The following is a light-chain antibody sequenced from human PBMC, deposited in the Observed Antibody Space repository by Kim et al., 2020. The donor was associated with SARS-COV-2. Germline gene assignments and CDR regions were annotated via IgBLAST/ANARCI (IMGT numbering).Light chain of an antibody. CDR2: LNSDGSH. CDR3: QTWGTGSWV. V-gene: IGLV4-69*01. CDR1: SGHSSYA. J-gene: IGLJ3*02. Sequence: QLALTQSPSASASLGASVKLTCTLSSGHSSYAIAWHQQQPEKGPRYLMNLNSDGSHSKGDGIPDRFSGSSSGAERYLTISSLQSEDEADYYCQTWGTGSWVFGGGTQLTVL.